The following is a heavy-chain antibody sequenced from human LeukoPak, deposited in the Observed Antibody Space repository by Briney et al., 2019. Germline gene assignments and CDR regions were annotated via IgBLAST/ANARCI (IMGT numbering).Heavy chain of an antibody. D-gene: IGHD2-21*02. J-gene: IGHJ5*02. Sequence: GGSLRLSCAASGFTFSSYSMNWVRQAPGKGLEWVSSISSSSSYIYYADSVKGRFTISRDNAKNSLYLQMNSLRAEDTAVYYCARGPNCGGDCYASNWFDPWGQGTLVTVSS. CDR3: ARGPNCGGDCYASNWFDP. CDR1: GFTFSSYS. V-gene: IGHV3-21*01. CDR2: ISSSSSYI.